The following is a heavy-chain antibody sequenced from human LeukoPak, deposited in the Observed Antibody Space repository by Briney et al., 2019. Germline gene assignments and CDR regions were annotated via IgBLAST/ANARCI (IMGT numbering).Heavy chain of an antibody. D-gene: IGHD6-19*01. Sequence: SETLSLTCAVYGGSFSGYYWSWIRQPPGKGLEWIGEINHSGSTNYNPSLKSRVTISVDTSKNQFSLKLSSVTAADTAVYYCARGPWGSGWYLQDYFDYWGQGTLVTVPS. V-gene: IGHV4-34*01. CDR3: ARGPWGSGWYLQDYFDY. CDR2: INHSGST. CDR1: GGSFSGYY. J-gene: IGHJ4*02.